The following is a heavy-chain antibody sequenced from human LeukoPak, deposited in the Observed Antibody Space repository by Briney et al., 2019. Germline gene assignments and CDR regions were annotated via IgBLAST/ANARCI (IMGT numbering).Heavy chain of an antibody. V-gene: IGHV3-74*01. J-gene: IGHJ5*02. CDR1: GFTFSSYW. CDR2: INTDGSST. Sequence: GGSLRLSCAASGFTFSSYWMHWVRQAPGKGLVWVSRINTDGSSTNYADSVKGRFTISRDNAKNTLYLQMNSLRADDTAVYYCARELWYCSSTSCYEGWFDPWGQGTLVTVSS. D-gene: IGHD2-2*01. CDR3: ARELWYCSSTSCYEGWFDP.